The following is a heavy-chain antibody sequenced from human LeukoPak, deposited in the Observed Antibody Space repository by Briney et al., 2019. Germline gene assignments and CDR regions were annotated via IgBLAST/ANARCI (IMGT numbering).Heavy chain of an antibody. CDR3: ARTQTRFDP. Sequence: SETLSLTCTVSGGSISSYYWSWIRQPPGKGLEWIGYIYYSGSTNYNPSLKSRVTISVDTSKNQLSLKLSSVTAADTAVYYCARTQTRFDPWGQGTLVTVSS. CDR2: IYYSGST. CDR1: GGSISSYY. V-gene: IGHV4-59*08. J-gene: IGHJ5*02.